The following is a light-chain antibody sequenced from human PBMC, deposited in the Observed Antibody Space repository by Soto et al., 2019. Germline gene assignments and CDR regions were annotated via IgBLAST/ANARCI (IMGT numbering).Light chain of an antibody. CDR2: DTS. V-gene: IGLV7-46*01. J-gene: IGLJ2*01. Sequence: QAVVTQEPSLTVSPGGTVTLTCGSSTGAVTSGHYPYWSQQKPGQAPRTLIYDTSNKHSWTPARLSGSLLGGKAALTLSGAEPEGEAEYYCLLSYSGADGVSGGVTKVTVL. CDR1: TGAVTSGHY. CDR3: LLSYSGADGV.